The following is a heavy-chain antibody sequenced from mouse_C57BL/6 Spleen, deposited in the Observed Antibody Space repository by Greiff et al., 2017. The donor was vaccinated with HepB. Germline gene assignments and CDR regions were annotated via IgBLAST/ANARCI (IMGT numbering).Heavy chain of an antibody. J-gene: IGHJ1*03. CDR1: GYTFTDYY. V-gene: IGHV1-84*01. CDR3: ARSTTGRYFDV. CDR2: IYPGSGNT. Sequence: QVQLQQSGPELVKPGASVKISCKASGYTFTDYYINWVKQRPGQGLEWIGRIYPGSGNTKYNEKFKGKATLTVDTSSSTAYMQLSSLTSEDSAVYFCARSTTGRYFDVWGTGTTVTVSS. D-gene: IGHD4-1*01.